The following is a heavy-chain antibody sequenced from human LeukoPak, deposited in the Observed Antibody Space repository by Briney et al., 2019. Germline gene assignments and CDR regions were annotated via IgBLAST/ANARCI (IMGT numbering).Heavy chain of an antibody. CDR2: ISYDGSNK. Sequence: LSLTCTVSGGSISSYYWSWIRQPPGKGLEWVAVISYDGSNKYYADSVKGRFTISRDNSKNTLYLQMNSLRAEDTAVYYCAKEAAPRLVVNWFDPWGQGTLVTVSS. CDR3: AKEAAPRLVVNWFDP. J-gene: IGHJ5*02. D-gene: IGHD2-15*01. CDR1: GGSISSYY. V-gene: IGHV3-30*18.